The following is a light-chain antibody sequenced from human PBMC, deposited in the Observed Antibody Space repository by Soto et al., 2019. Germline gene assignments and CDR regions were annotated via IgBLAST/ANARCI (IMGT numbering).Light chain of an antibody. CDR3: QLVNTYPMT. J-gene: IGKJ5*01. Sequence: DIQLTQSPSFLSASVGDRVTITCRASQGISNYLVWYQQKPGKAPKLLIYAASTLQGGIPSRFSGGGSATEFTLTISSPQPEDFATYYCQLVNTYPMTFGQGTRLEIK. CDR1: QGISNY. CDR2: AAS. V-gene: IGKV1-9*01.